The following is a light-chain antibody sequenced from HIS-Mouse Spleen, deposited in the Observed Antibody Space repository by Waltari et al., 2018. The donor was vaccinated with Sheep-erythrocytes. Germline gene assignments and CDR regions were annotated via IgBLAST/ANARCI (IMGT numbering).Light chain of an antibody. V-gene: IGKV1-8*01. Sequence: AIRMTQPPSSLSASTRDRVTLTCRASQGISTYFAWYQQKPGKAPKLLIYAASTLQSGVPSRISGSGSGTDFTLTISCLQSEDFATYYCQQYYSYPLTFGGGTKVEIK. CDR2: AAS. CDR3: QQYYSYPLT. CDR1: QGISTY. J-gene: IGKJ4*01.